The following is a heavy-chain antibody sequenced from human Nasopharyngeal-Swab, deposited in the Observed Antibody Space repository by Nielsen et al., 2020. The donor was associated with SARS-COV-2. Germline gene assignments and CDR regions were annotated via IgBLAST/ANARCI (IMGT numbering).Heavy chain of an antibody. V-gene: IGHV3-11*01. Sequence: GESLKISCASSGFTFSDYYMSWIRQAPGKGLEWVSYISSSCSTIYYADSVKGRFTISRDNAKNSLYLQMNSLRAEDTAVYYCARDFGAPSSSWYDGDWFDPWGQGTLVTVSS. CDR3: ARDFGAPSSSWYDGDWFDP. CDR1: GFTFSDYY. CDR2: ISSSCSTI. D-gene: IGHD6-13*01. J-gene: IGHJ5*02.